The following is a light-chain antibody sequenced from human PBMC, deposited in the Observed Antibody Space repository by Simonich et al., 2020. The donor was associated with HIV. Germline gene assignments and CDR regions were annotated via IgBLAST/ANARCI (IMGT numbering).Light chain of an antibody. V-gene: IGLV2-23*01. CDR2: EGS. Sequence: QSALTQPASVSGSPGQSITISCTGTSSDVGSYNLVSWYHQHPGKAPKLMIYEGSKRPSGVSNRFSGSKYGNTASLTISGLQTEDEADYYCCSYLGTSTYIFGTGTKVTVL. CDR1: SSDVGSYNL. CDR3: CSYLGTSTYI. J-gene: IGLJ1*01.